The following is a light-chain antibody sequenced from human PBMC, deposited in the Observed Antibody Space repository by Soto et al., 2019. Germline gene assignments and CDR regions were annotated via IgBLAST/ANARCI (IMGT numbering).Light chain of an antibody. CDR3: QQYDNLPLT. Sequence: DIQMTQSPSSLSASVGDRVTITCRASQSISSYLNWYQQKPGKAPKLLIYAASSLQSGVPSRFSGSGSGTDFTLTISSLQPEDIATYYCQQYDNLPLTFGQGTRLEI. V-gene: IGKV1-39*01. CDR1: QSISSY. CDR2: AAS. J-gene: IGKJ5*01.